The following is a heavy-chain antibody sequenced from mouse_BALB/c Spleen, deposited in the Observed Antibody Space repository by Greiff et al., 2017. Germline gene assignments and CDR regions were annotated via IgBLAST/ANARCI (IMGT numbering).Heavy chain of an antibody. CDR1: GYTFTNYW. CDR2: IYPGGGYT. J-gene: IGHJ2*01. Sequence: VQLVESGAELVRPGTSVKISCKASGYTFTNYWLGWVKQRPGHGLEWIGDIYPGGGYTNYNEKFKGKATLTADTSSSTAYMQLSSLTSEDSAVYFCARCSGYDRFDYWGQGTTLTVSS. D-gene: IGHD2-2*01. V-gene: IGHV1-63*02. CDR3: ARCSGYDRFDY.